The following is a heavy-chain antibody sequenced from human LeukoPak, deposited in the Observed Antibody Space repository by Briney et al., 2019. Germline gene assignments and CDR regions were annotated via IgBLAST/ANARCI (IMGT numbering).Heavy chain of an antibody. D-gene: IGHD1-1*01. V-gene: IGHV3-33*01. Sequence: GGSLRLSCAASGFTFSSYGMRWVRQAPGKGLGWVAVIWYDGSNKYYADSVKGRFTISRENYKNTLYLQMNSLRAEDTAVYYCARDASTGGGDYWGQGTLVTVSS. CDR3: ARDASTGGGDY. CDR2: IWYDGSNK. CDR1: GFTFSSYG. J-gene: IGHJ4*02.